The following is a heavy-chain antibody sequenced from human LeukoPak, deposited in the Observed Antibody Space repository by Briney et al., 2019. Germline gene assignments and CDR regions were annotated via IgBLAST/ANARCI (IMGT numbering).Heavy chain of an antibody. Sequence: SETLSLTCAVYGGSFSGYYWSWIRQPPGKGPEWIGEINHSGSTNYNPSLKSRVTISVDTSKNQFSLKLSSVTAADTAVYYCARGQDTYNWFDPWGQGTLVTVSS. CDR3: ARGQDTYNWFDP. CDR2: INHSGST. J-gene: IGHJ5*02. CDR1: GGSFSGYY. V-gene: IGHV4-34*01.